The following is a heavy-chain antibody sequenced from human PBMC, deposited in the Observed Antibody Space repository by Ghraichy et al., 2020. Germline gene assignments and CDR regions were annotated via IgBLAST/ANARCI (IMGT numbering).Heavy chain of an antibody. CDR1: GFSFSSHG. D-gene: IGHD3-10*01. V-gene: IGHV3-23*01. J-gene: IGHJ2*01. CDR2: ISSRGDYT. Sequence: GESLNISCAASGFSFSSHGMTWVRQAPGKGPEWVSAISSRGDYTFYAESVKGRFTISRDKSKNTMYLQMNSLGAEDTAVYYCAKIGVIGLWYFDLWGRGTLVTFSS. CDR3: AKIGVIGLWYFDL.